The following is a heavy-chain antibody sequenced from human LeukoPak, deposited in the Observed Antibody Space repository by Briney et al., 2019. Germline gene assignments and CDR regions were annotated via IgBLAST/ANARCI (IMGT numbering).Heavy chain of an antibody. V-gene: IGHV4-34*01. CDR1: GGSFSGYY. Sequence: KPSETLSLTCAVYGGSFSGYYWSWIRKPPGKALEWIGEINHSGSTNYNPSLKSRVTISVDTSKNQFSLKLSSVTAADTAVYYCARGLATTRFDYWGQGTLVTVSS. CDR2: INHSGST. J-gene: IGHJ4*02. CDR3: ARGLATTRFDY. D-gene: IGHD1-26*01.